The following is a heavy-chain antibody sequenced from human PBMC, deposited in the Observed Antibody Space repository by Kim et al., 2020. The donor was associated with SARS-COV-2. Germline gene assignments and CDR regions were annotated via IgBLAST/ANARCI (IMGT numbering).Heavy chain of an antibody. CDR1: GGTFSSYA. CDR2: IIPIFGTA. Sequence: SVKVSCKASGGTFSSYAISWVRQAPGQGLEWMGGIIPIFGTANYAQKFQGRVTITADESTSTAYMELSSLRSEDTAVYYCARWSIAVAGTAANYYYYGMDVWGQGTTVTVSS. D-gene: IGHD6-19*01. J-gene: IGHJ6*02. CDR3: ARWSIAVAGTAANYYYYGMDV. V-gene: IGHV1-69*13.